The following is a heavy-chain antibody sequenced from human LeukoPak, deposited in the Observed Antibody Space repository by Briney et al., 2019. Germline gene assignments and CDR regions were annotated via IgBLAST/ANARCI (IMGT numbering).Heavy chain of an antibody. CDR3: ARGLSGVTGYTYGRGIDY. Sequence: GGSLRLSCAASGFTFSSYWMHWVRQAPGKGLEWVANIKKDGSEKYYVDSVKGRFTISRDNAKTSLYLQMNSLRAEDTAVYYCARGLSGVTGYTYGRGIDYWGQGTLVTVSS. V-gene: IGHV3-7*01. D-gene: IGHD5-18*01. CDR1: GFTFSSYW. CDR2: IKKDGSEK. J-gene: IGHJ4*02.